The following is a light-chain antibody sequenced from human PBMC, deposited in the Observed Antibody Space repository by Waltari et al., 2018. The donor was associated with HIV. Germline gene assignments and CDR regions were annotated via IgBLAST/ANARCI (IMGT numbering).Light chain of an antibody. CDR3: QQRSNWPPEFT. V-gene: IGKV3-11*01. J-gene: IGKJ3*01. Sequence: DTVLTQYPATLSLSPGERATLSCRASQSVSNHLAWYQQKPGQAPMLLIYDASNRATCVPARFSGSRSGTDFTLTISSLDPEDFAVYYCQQRSNWPPEFTFGPGTKVDIK. CDR2: DAS. CDR1: QSVSNH.